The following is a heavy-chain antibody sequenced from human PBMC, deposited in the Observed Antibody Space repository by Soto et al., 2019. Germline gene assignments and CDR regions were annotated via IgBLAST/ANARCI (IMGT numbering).Heavy chain of an antibody. D-gene: IGHD3-16*01. CDR1: GGTFSSYA. CDR3: ARGTPSMGPLGGAY. J-gene: IGHJ4*02. CDR2: IIPIFGTA. V-gene: IGHV1-69*13. Sequence: ASVKVSCKASGGTFSSYAISWVRQAPGQGLEWMGGIIPIFGTANYAQKFQGRVTITADESTSTAYMELSSLRSEDTAVYYCARGTPSMGPLGGAYWGQGTLVTAPQ.